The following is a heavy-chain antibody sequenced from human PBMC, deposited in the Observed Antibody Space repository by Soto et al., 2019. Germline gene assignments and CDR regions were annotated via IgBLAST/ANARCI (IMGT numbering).Heavy chain of an antibody. Sequence: ASVKVSCKASGYTFTSYAMHWVRQAPGQRLEWMGRINAGNGNTKYSQKFQGRVTITRDTSASTAYMELSSLRSEDTAVYYCARGTYYYDSSGYYWDYYYGMDVWGQGTTVTVSS. CDR3: ARGTYYYDSSGYYWDYYYGMDV. CDR1: GYTFTSYA. D-gene: IGHD3-22*01. V-gene: IGHV1-3*01. J-gene: IGHJ6*02. CDR2: INAGNGNT.